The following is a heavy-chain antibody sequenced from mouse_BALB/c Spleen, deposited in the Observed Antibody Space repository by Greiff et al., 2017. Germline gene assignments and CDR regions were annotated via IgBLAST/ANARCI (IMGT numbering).Heavy chain of an antibody. CDR2: ISSGSSTI. CDR3: ARSLRLRWYFDY. Sequence: EVQLVESGGGLVQPGGSRKLSCAASGFTFSSFGMHWVRQAPEKGLEWVAYISSGSSTIYYADTVKGRFTISRDNPKNTLFLQMTSLRSEDTAMYYCARSLRLRWYFDYWGQGTTLTVSS. J-gene: IGHJ2*01. D-gene: IGHD1-2*01. CDR1: GFTFSSFG. V-gene: IGHV5-17*02.